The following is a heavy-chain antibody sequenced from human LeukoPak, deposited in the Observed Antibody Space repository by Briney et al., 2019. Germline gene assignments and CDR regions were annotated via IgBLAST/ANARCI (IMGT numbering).Heavy chain of an antibody. V-gene: IGHV3-48*02. Sequence: RGSLRLSCAASGFTSSSYSMNWVRQAPGKGLEWVSYISTSSRTIYYADSVKGRFTISRDNAKNSLYLQMNSLRDEDTAVYYCARVGSGPSGSQRRVDYWGQGTLVTVSS. D-gene: IGHD1-26*01. CDR3: ARVGSGPSGSQRRVDY. CDR1: GFTSSSYS. CDR2: ISTSSRTI. J-gene: IGHJ4*02.